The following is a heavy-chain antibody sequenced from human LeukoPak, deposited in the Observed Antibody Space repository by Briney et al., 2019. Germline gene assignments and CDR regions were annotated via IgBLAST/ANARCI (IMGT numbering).Heavy chain of an antibody. CDR1: GYTFTSYY. J-gene: IGHJ4*02. D-gene: IGHD1-26*01. V-gene: IGHV1-46*01. Sequence: ASVKVSCKASGYTFTSYYMHWVRQAPGQGLEWMGIINPSCGSTSYAQKFQGRVTMTTDTSTSTVYMELSSLRSEDTAVYYCVTGELLPLHFDYWGQGTLVTVSS. CDR2: INPSCGST. CDR3: VTGELLPLHFDY.